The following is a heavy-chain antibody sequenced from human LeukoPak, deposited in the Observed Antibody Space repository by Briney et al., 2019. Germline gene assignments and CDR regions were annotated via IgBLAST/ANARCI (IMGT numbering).Heavy chain of an antibody. J-gene: IGHJ3*02. CDR1: GGSISSYY. V-gene: IGHV4-59*08. D-gene: IGHD3-3*01. CDR3: ARHGKRRITIFGVTKDAFDI. Sequence: SETLSLTCTVSGGSISSYYWSWTRQPPGKGLEWIGYIYYSGSTNYNPSLKSRVTISVDTSKNQFSLKLSSVTAADTAVYYCARHGKRRITIFGVTKDAFDIWGQGTMVTVSS. CDR2: IYYSGST.